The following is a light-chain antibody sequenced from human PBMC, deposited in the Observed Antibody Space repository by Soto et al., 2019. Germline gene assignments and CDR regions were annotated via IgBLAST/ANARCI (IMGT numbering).Light chain of an antibody. Sequence: DIQMTQSPSSLSATVGDRVTITCRASQDISNYLAWHQQKPGKVPKLLIYAASTLQPRVPSRFSGSGSGTDFTLTISSLQPEDVSTYYCQKYNGAPPETFGPGTKVAIK. CDR3: QKYNGAPPET. CDR2: AAS. CDR1: QDISNY. J-gene: IGKJ3*01. V-gene: IGKV1-27*01.